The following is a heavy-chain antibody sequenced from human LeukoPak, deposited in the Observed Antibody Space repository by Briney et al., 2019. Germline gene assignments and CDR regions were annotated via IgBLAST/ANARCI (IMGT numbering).Heavy chain of an antibody. D-gene: IGHD3-10*01. CDR2: ISGSGGTT. CDR1: GFTFSSYS. J-gene: IGHJ4*02. V-gene: IGHV3-23*01. Sequence: GGSLRLSCAASGFTFSSYSMNWVRQAPGKGLEWVSAISGSGGTTYYADSVKGRFTISRDSSTNTLYLQLSSLRAEDTAIYYCARGGSVFAYFFDYWGQGTLVTVSS. CDR3: ARGGSVFAYFFDY.